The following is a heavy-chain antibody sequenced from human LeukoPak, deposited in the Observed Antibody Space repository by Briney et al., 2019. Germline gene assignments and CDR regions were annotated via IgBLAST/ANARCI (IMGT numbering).Heavy chain of an antibody. J-gene: IGHJ4*02. CDR2: IKQDGSTK. Sequence: GGSLRLSCAASGFAFTNSWMAWVRQAPGKGLEWVANIKQDGSTKHCVDSLKGRFTFSRDNPKNSLYLQMNSLRADDTAVYYCARDTDGSLDYWGQGILVTVAS. D-gene: IGHD1-26*01. CDR1: GFAFTNSW. CDR3: ARDTDGSLDY. V-gene: IGHV3-7*01.